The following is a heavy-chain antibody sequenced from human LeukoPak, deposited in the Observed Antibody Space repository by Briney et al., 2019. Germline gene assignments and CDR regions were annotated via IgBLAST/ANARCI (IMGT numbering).Heavy chain of an antibody. V-gene: IGHV3-48*03. CDR3: ARGAMATYYYYYYMDV. D-gene: IGHD5-18*01. Sequence: HPGGSLRLSCAASGFTFSSYEMNWVRQAPGKGLEWVSYISSSGSTIYYADSVKGRFTISRDNAKNSLYLQMNSLRAEDTAVYCCARGAMATYYYYYYMDVWGKGTTVTISS. CDR1: GFTFSSYE. CDR2: ISSSGSTI. J-gene: IGHJ6*03.